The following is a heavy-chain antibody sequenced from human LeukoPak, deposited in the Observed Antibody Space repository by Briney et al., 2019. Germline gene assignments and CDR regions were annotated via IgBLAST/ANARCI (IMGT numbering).Heavy chain of an antibody. D-gene: IGHD2-2*01. CDR1: GFTFSSYE. Sequence: GGSLRLSCAASGFTFSSYEMNWVRQAPGKGLEWVSYISSSGSTIYYADSVKGRFTISRDNAKNSLYLQMNSLRAEDTAVYYCARGDWDIVVVPAAPADFDYWGQGTLVTVSS. J-gene: IGHJ4*02. CDR2: ISSSGSTI. V-gene: IGHV3-48*03. CDR3: ARGDWDIVVVPAAPADFDY.